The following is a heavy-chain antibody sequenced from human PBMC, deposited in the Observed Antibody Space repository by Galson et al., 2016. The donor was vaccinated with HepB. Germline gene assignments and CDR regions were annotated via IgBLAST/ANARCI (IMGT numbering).Heavy chain of an antibody. CDR3: ARGQGYSHGFNWFDP. Sequence: QSGAEVKKPGESLRISCKGSGYTFTNFWITWVRQMPGEGLEWMGRINPSDSYTNYSPSFQGHVTISTDKSISTAYLQWSSLRASDTAMYYCARGQGYSHGFNWFDPWGQGTLVTVSS. D-gene: IGHD5-18*01. V-gene: IGHV5-10-1*01. J-gene: IGHJ5*02. CDR2: INPSDSYT. CDR1: GYTFTNFW.